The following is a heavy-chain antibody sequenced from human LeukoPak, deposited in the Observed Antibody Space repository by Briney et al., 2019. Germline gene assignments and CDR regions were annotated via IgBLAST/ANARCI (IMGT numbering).Heavy chain of an antibody. CDR1: GFVFSSLG. J-gene: IGHJ6*03. CDR2: IWDDGSNK. CDR3: ASTPFYCSGSSCPYYMDV. D-gene: IGHD2-15*01. V-gene: IGHV3-33*01. Sequence: GGSLRLSCAASGFVFSSLGMHWVRQAPGKGLEWVAAIWDDGSNKYYADSVKGRFTISRDNSKNTLYLQMNSLRAEDTAVYYCASTPFYCSGSSCPYYMDVWGKGTTVTVSS.